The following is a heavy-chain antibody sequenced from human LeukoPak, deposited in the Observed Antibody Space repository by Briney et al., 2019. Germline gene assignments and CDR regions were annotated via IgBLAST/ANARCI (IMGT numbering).Heavy chain of an antibody. CDR3: ARENSGSYREFDY. Sequence: SETLSLTCTVSGGSISSYYWSWIRQPAGKGLEWIGRIYTSGGTNYNASLKGRVSMSVDTSKNQFSLKLSSVTAADTAVFYCARENSGSYREFDYWGQGTLVTVSS. J-gene: IGHJ4*02. CDR1: GGSISSYY. CDR2: IYTSGGT. D-gene: IGHD1-26*01. V-gene: IGHV4-4*07.